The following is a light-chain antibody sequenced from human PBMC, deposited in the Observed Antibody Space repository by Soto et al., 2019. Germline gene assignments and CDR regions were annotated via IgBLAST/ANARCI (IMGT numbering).Light chain of an antibody. CDR3: QQYNSYWT. Sequence: DIQMTQSPSTLSASVGDRVTITCRASQSISSWLAWYQQKPWKAPKLPIYDASSLESGVPSRFSGSGSGTEFTLTISSLQPDDFATYYCQQYNSYWTFGQGTKVDIK. J-gene: IGKJ1*01. CDR1: QSISSW. CDR2: DAS. V-gene: IGKV1-5*01.